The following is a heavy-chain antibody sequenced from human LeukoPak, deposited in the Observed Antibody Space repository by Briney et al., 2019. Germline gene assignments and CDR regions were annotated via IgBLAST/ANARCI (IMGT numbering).Heavy chain of an antibody. V-gene: IGHV4-30-2*01. CDR2: IYHSGST. D-gene: IGHD2-2*02. J-gene: IGHJ5*02. CDR3: ARARGVVVPAAIFDP. Sequence: SETLSLTCAVSGGSISSGGYSWSWIRQPPGKGLEWIGYIYHSGSTYYNPSLKSRVTISVGRSKNQFSLKLSSVTAADTAVYYCARARGVVVPAAIFDPWGQGTLVTVSS. CDR1: GGSISSGGYS.